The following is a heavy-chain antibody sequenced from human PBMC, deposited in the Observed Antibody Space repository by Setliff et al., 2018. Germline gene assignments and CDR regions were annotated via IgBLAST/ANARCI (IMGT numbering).Heavy chain of an antibody. Sequence: GGSLRLSCVASGFSFTVAWMNWVRQSPGKGLEWVGRIKSRADGGSTEYAAHVRGRFTVSRDDSKNTLFLQMNSLKTEDTALYYCTTDWSRGDSGNYLRLDYLAPGTLVTAPQ. V-gene: IGHV3-15*01. CDR2: IKSRADGGST. D-gene: IGHD3-10*01. J-gene: IGHJ4*02. CDR1: GFSFTVAW. CDR3: TTDWSRGDSGNYLRLDY.